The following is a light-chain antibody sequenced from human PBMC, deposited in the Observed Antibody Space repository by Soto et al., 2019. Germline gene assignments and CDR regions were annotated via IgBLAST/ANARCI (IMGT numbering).Light chain of an antibody. Sequence: DIQLTQSPSFLSASVGDRVTITCRASQGISSYLAWYQQKPGKAPKLLIYAASTLQSGFPSRFSGSGSGTEFTLTISSLQPEDFATYYCQQLNSYPFTFGGGTKVELK. CDR2: AAS. V-gene: IGKV1-9*01. CDR3: QQLNSYPFT. J-gene: IGKJ4*01. CDR1: QGISSY.